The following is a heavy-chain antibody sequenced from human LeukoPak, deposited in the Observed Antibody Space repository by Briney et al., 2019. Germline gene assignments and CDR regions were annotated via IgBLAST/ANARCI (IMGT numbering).Heavy chain of an antibody. CDR3: AREKGFGELLHFDY. J-gene: IGHJ4*02. Sequence: GRSLRLSCAASGFTFSSYAMHWVHQAPGKGLEWVAVISYDGSNKYYADSVKGRFTISRDNSKNSLYLQMNSLRAEDTAVYYCAREKGFGELLHFDYWGQGTLVTVSS. CDR2: ISYDGSNK. D-gene: IGHD3-10*01. CDR1: GFTFSSYA. V-gene: IGHV3-30-3*01.